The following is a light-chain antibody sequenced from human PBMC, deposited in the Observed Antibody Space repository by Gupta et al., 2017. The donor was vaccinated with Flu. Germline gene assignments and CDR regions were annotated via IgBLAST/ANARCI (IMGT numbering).Light chain of an antibody. CDR3: EARDGTLSDCAV. CDR2: ANN. V-gene: IGLV3-19*01. J-gene: IGLJ7*01. CDR1: SIRSNY. Sequence: QTVRFTGQSDSIRSNYALWYQQKPGQAPILIIYANNKRPSGIPDRFSGSSSGNTASLTITGAQAEDEADYYCEARDGTLSDCAVFGGGTKLT.